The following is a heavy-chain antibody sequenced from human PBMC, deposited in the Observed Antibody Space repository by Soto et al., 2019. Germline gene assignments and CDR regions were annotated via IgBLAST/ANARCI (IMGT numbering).Heavy chain of an antibody. V-gene: IGHV4-59*01. J-gene: IGHJ4*02. CDR1: GGSISSYY. Sequence: ETLSLTCTVSGGSISSYYWSWIRQPPGKGLEWIGYIYYSGSTNYNPSLKSRVTISVDTSKNQFSLKLSSVTAADTAVYYCARSSGWYPDLDYWGQGTLVTVSS. CDR3: ARSSGWYPDLDY. D-gene: IGHD6-19*01. CDR2: IYYSGST.